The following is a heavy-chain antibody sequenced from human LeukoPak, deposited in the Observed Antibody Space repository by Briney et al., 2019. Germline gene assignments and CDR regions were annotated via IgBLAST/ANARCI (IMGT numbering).Heavy chain of an antibody. Sequence: SVKVSYTASGFTFTSSAVQWVRQARGQRLEWIGWIVVGSGNTNYAQKFQERVTITRDMSTSTAYMELSSLRSEDTAVYYCAVSGSYENFDYWGQGTLVTVSS. CDR1: GFTFTSSA. V-gene: IGHV1-58*01. J-gene: IGHJ4*02. D-gene: IGHD1-26*01. CDR2: IVVGSGNT. CDR3: AVSGSYENFDY.